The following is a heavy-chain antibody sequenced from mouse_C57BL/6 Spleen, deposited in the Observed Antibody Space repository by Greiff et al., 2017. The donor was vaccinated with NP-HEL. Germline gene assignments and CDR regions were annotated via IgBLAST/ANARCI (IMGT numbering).Heavy chain of an antibody. J-gene: IGHJ4*01. Sequence: QVQLKQPGAELVKPGASVKLSCKASGYTFTSYWMQWVKQRPGQGLEWIGEIDPSDSYTNYNQKFKGKATLTVDTSSSTAYMQLSSLTSEDSAVCYCARRGRDAMDYWGQGTSVTVSS. CDR3: ARRGRDAMDY. CDR2: IDPSDSYT. CDR1: GYTFTSYW. V-gene: IGHV1-50*01.